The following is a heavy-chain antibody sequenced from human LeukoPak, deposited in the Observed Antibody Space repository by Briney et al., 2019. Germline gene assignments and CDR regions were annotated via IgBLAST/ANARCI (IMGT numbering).Heavy chain of an antibody. CDR1: GFTFSSYA. CDR2: ICGSGGST. Sequence: GGSLRLSCAASGFTFSSYAMSWVRQAPGKGLEWVSAICGSGGSTYYADSVKGRFTISRDNSKNTLYLQMNSLRAEDTAVYYCAKRAITMVRGVRYYYGMDVWGQGTTVTVSS. D-gene: IGHD3-10*01. J-gene: IGHJ6*02. CDR3: AKRAITMVRGVRYYYGMDV. V-gene: IGHV3-23*01.